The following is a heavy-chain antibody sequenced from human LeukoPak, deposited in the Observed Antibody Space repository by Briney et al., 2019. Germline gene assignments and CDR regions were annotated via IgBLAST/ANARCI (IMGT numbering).Heavy chain of an antibody. D-gene: IGHD2-21*01. CDR3: AKRGCDTTTRSYYFDY. V-gene: IGHV3-23*01. Sequence: PGGSLRLSCAASGFTFSSYSMSWVRQVPGKGLEWVSVIGSGGSGGTSYADSVRGRFTMSRDDSKNTLFLQMNSLRAEDTAVYYCAKRGCDTTTRSYYFDYWGRGTLVTVSS. CDR1: GFTFSSYS. CDR2: IGSGGSGGT. J-gene: IGHJ4*02.